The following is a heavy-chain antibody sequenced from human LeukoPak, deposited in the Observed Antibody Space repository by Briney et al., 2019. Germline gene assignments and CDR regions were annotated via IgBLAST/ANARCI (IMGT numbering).Heavy chain of an antibody. V-gene: IGHV3-7*05. Sequence: GGSLILSCAASRFTFGCYLMAWLHKAPGTRLERVANIKQDGGERHYVDSVHGRFTISRDNAKNTLYLQMNSLRAEDTAVYYCARDVGYDSSGSYPYYFDYWGLGTLVTVSS. CDR2: IKQDGGER. CDR3: ARDVGYDSSGSYPYYFDY. D-gene: IGHD3-22*01. J-gene: IGHJ4*02. CDR1: RFTFGCYL.